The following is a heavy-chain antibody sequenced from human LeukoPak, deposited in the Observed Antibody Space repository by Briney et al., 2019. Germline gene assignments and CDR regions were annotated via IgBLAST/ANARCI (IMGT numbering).Heavy chain of an antibody. V-gene: IGHV3-21*01. J-gene: IGHJ4*02. CDR3: ARQGQQLVSEDY. CDR1: GFTFSSYS. D-gene: IGHD6-13*01. Sequence: GGSLRLSCAASGFTFSSYSMNWVRQAPGKGLEWVSSISSSSSYIYYADSVKGRFTISRDNAKNSLYLQMNSLRAEDTAVYYCARQGQQLVSEDYWGQGTLVTVSS. CDR2: ISSSSSYI.